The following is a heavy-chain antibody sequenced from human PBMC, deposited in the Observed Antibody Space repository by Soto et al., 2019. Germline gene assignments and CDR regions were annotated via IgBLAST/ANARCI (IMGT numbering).Heavy chain of an antibody. CDR2: IYPGDSDT. J-gene: IGHJ4*02. V-gene: IGHV5-51*01. CDR3: ARQDRSANYYFDH. CDR1: GYSFTVYW. Sequence: GESRKISCGGSGYSFTVYWIAWVRQMPGKGLECMGIIYPGDSDTTYSPSFQGQVTISADKSISTVYLQWSSLTASDTAIYYCARQDRSANYYFDHWGQGTLVTVSS. D-gene: IGHD1-1*01.